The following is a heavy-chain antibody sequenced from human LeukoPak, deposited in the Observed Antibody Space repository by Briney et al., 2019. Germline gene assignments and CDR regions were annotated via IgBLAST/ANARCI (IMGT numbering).Heavy chain of an antibody. CDR3: AKDPLRFCSSTSCFYIDY. J-gene: IGHJ4*02. CDR2: IRYDGSNK. D-gene: IGHD2-2*01. V-gene: IGHV3-30*02. Sequence: GGSLRLSCAASGFTFSSYGMHLVRQAPGKGLEWVAFIRYDGSNKYYADSVKGRFTISRDNSKNTLYLQMNSLRAEDTAVYYCAKDPLRFCSSTSCFYIDYWGQGTLVTVSS. CDR1: GFTFSSYG.